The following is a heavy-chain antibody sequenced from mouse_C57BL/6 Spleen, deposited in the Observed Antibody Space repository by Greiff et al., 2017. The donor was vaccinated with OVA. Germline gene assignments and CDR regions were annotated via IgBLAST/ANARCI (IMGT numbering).Heavy chain of an antibody. CDR2: IYPGDGDT. Sequence: QVQLQQSGAELVKPGASVKISCKASGYAFSSYWMNWVKQRPGKGLEWIGQIYPGDGDTNYNGKFKGKATLTADKSSSTAYMQLSSLSSEDSAVYFCARDYSNYRFAYWGQGTLVTVSA. CDR1: GYAFSSYW. J-gene: IGHJ3*01. V-gene: IGHV1-80*01. D-gene: IGHD2-5*01. CDR3: ARDYSNYRFAY.